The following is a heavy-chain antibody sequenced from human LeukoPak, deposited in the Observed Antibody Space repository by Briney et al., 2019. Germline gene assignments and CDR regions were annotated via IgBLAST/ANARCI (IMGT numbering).Heavy chain of an antibody. D-gene: IGHD5-18*01. Sequence: GGSLRLSCAASGFTFSSHGMNWVRQAPGKGLEWVSGISPSGGITYYADSVKGRFTISRDNSKNTLYLQMNSLRAEDTAVYYCARVFGAMVTRGWFDPWGQGTLVTVSS. CDR2: ISPSGGIT. CDR1: GFTFSSHG. V-gene: IGHV3-23*01. CDR3: ARVFGAMVTRGWFDP. J-gene: IGHJ5*02.